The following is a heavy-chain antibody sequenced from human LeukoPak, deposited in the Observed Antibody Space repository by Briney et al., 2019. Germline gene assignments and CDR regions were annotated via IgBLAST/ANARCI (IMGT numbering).Heavy chain of an antibody. V-gene: IGHV4-38-2*02. CDR3: ARVAFRGYYSKVDY. CDR1: GYSISSGYY. Sequence: SETLSLTCTVSGYSISSGYYWGWIRQPPGKGLEWIGSIYHSGSTYYNPSLKSRVTISVDTSKNQFSLKLSSVTAADTAVYYCARVAFRGYYSKVDYWGQGTLVTVSS. J-gene: IGHJ4*02. CDR2: IYHSGST. D-gene: IGHD3-3*01.